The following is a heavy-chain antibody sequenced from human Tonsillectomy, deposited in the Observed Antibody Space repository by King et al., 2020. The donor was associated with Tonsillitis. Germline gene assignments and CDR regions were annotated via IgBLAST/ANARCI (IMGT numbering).Heavy chain of an antibody. CDR3: ARSYSWVGFRVVVERYYGMDV. CDR1: GYTFTGYY. V-gene: IGHV1-2*02. D-gene: IGHD2-2*01. J-gene: IGHJ6*02. Sequence: QLVQSGAEVKKPGASVKVSCKASGYTFTGYYMHWVRQAPGQGLEWMGWINPNSGGTNYAQKFQGRVTMTRDTSISTAYMELSRLRSDDTAVYYCARSYSWVGFRVVVERYYGMDVWGQGTTVTVSS. CDR2: INPNSGGT.